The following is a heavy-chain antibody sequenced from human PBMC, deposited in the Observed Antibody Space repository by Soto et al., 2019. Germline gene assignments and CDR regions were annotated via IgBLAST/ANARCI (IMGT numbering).Heavy chain of an antibody. D-gene: IGHD2-2*01. CDR2: ISGSGGST. Sequence: GGSLRLSCAASGLTFSSYPMSWVRQAPGKGLEWVSAISGSGGSTYYADSVKGRFTISRDNSKNTLYLQMNSLRAEDTAVYYCAKQPRDILVVPAPNDAFEISGKGT. CDR1: GLTFSSYP. V-gene: IGHV3-23*01. J-gene: IGHJ3*02. CDR3: AKQPRDILVVPAPNDAFEI.